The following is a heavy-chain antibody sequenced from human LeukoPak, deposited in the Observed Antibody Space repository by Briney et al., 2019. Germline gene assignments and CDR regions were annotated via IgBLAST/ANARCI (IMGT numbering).Heavy chain of an antibody. D-gene: IGHD2-2*02. J-gene: IGHJ3*02. Sequence: ASVKVSCKASGGTFSSYAISWVRQAPGQGLEWMGGIIPIFGTANYAQKFQGRVTITADESTSTAYMELSSLRSEDTAVYYCARDGAIPYAIDIWGQGTMVTVSS. CDR3: ARDGAIPYAIDI. CDR1: GGTFSSYA. V-gene: IGHV1-69*13. CDR2: IIPIFGTA.